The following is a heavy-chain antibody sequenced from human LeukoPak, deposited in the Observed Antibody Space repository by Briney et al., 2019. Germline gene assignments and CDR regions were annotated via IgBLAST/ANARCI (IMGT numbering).Heavy chain of an antibody. D-gene: IGHD6-13*01. Sequence: GGSLRLSCAASGFTFSSYAMHWVRQAPGKGLEWVAVISYDGSNKYYADSVKGRFTISRDNSKNTLYLQMNSLRAEDMAVYYCAGSSSWFSVDYWGQGTLVTVSS. V-gene: IGHV3-30*04. CDR1: GFTFSSYA. J-gene: IGHJ4*02. CDR3: AGSSSWFSVDY. CDR2: ISYDGSNK.